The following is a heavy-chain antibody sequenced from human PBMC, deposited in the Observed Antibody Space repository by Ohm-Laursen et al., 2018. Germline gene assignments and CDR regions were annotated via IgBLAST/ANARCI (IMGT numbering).Heavy chain of an antibody. Sequence: GSLRLSCSASGFAFSSYWMSWVRQAPGKGLEWVANIKQDGSEKYYVDSVKGRFTISRDNSKNTLYLQMNSLRAEDTAVYYCANEWFDYWGQGTLVTVSS. CDR2: IKQDGSEK. CDR1: GFAFSSYW. CDR3: ANEWFDY. J-gene: IGHJ4*02. D-gene: IGHD3-3*01. V-gene: IGHV3-7*01.